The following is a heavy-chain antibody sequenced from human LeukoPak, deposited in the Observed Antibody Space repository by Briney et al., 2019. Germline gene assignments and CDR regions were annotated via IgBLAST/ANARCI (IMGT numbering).Heavy chain of an antibody. CDR3: ATNQPYSGRAFDC. Sequence: ASVKVSCKASGYTFTSYYMHWVRQAPGKGLEWMGGFDPEDGETIYAQKFQGRVTMTEDTSTDTAYMELSSLRSEDTAVYYCATNQPYSGRAFDCWGQGTLVTVSS. V-gene: IGHV1-24*01. CDR2: FDPEDGET. D-gene: IGHD1-26*01. CDR1: GYTFTSYY. J-gene: IGHJ4*02.